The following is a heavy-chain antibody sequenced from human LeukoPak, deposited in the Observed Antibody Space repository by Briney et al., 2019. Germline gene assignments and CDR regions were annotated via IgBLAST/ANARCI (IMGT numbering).Heavy chain of an antibody. Sequence: GSLRFSCAASGFTVTNNFMNWVRQAPGKGLEWIGSIYHSGSTYYNPSPKSRVTISVDTSKNQFSLKLSSVTAADTAVYYCARGVTIFGVVIKGWGQGTLVTVSS. D-gene: IGHD3-3*01. CDR3: ARGVTIFGVVIKG. V-gene: IGHV4-38-2*01. CDR2: IYHSGST. CDR1: GFTVTNNF. J-gene: IGHJ4*02.